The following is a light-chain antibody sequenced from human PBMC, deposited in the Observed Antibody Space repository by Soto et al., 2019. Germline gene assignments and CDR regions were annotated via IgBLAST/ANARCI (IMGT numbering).Light chain of an antibody. CDR3: HQYATSSWT. Sequence: EIVLTQSPGTLSLSPGERATVFCRASQGVESSYLAWFQHKPGQAPRLLIYGASRRATGVPDRFSGSGSGTDFTLTITRLEPEEFAVYYCHQYATSSWTFGQGTKVEI. V-gene: IGKV3-20*01. CDR2: GAS. J-gene: IGKJ1*01. CDR1: QGVESSY.